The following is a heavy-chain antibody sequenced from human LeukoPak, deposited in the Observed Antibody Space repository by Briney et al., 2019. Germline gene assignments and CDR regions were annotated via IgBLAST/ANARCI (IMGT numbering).Heavy chain of an antibody. CDR1: GFTFDDYA. CDR3: AKGIRGSFLAFAFHY. J-gene: IGHJ4*02. CDR2: ISWNSGSI. D-gene: IGHD3-16*01. Sequence: PGRSLRLSCAASGFTFDDYAMHWVRHAPGKGLEWVSGISWNSGSIGYADSVKGRFTISRDNAKNSLYLQMNSLRAEDTALYYCAKGIRGSFLAFAFHYWGQGTLVTVSS. V-gene: IGHV3-9*01.